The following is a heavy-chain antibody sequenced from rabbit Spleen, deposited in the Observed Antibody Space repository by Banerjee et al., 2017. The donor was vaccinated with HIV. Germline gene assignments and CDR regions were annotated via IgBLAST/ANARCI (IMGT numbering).Heavy chain of an antibody. D-gene: IGHD4-2*01. CDR2: IDAGSSGST. Sequence: QEQLEESGGDLVKPGASLTLTCTASGFTISSSYYMCWVRQAPGKGLEWIACIDAGSSGSTYYATWAKGRFTISKTSSTTVTLQMTSLTAADTATYFCARSPRDGIYAGSGHITRLDLWGQGTLVTVS. J-gene: IGHJ3*01. V-gene: IGHV1S45*01. CDR1: GFTISSSYY. CDR3: ARSPRDGIYAGSGHITRLDL.